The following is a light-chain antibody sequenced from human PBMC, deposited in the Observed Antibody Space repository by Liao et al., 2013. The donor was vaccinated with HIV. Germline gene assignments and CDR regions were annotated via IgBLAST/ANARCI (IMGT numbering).Light chain of an antibody. CDR3: QAWDSSTEV. CDR1: KLGDKY. V-gene: IGLV3-1*01. Sequence: ELTQPPSVSVSPGQTASITCSGDKLGDKYACWYQQKPGQSPVLVIYQDSKRPSGIPERFSGSNSGNTATLTISGTQAMDEADYYCQAWDSSTEVFGGGTKLTVL. CDR2: QDS. J-gene: IGLJ3*02.